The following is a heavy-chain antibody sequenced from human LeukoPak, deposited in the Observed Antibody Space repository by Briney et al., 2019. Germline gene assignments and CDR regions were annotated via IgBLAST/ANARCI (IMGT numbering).Heavy chain of an antibody. J-gene: IGHJ6*03. CDR1: GFTLSSYA. Sequence: GRSLRLSCAASGFTLSSYAMHWVRQAPGKGLEWVAVISYDGSNKYYADSVKGRFTISRDNSKNTLYLQMNSLRAGDTAVYYCAKGSKAVLFTRDHYMDVWGKGTTVTISS. CDR3: AKGSKAVLFTRDHYMDV. D-gene: IGHD6-19*01. CDR2: ISYDGSNK. V-gene: IGHV3-30*04.